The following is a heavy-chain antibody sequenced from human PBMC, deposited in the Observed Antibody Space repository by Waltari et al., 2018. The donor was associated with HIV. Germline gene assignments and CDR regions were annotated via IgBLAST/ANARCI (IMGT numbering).Heavy chain of an antibody. D-gene: IGHD5-12*01. CDR2: IKQDGSGK. J-gene: IGHJ4*02. V-gene: IGHV3-7*01. CDR1: GFTFSTYW. Sequence: EVQLVESGGGLVQPGGSLRLSCAASGFTFSTYWMSWVRQAPGKGLEWVANIKQDGSGKYYVDSLKGRFTISRDNTKNSLYLQMNSLRAEDTAVYYCARDHTWLHSDSWGQGTLVTVSS. CDR3: ARDHTWLHSDS.